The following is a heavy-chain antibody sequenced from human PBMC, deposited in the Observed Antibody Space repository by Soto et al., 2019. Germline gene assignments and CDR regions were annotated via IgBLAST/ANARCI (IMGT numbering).Heavy chain of an antibody. CDR2: ISHDGRIE. V-gene: IGHV3-30-3*01. J-gene: IGHJ5*02. CDR3: ARDGLPGDFTSGGYWFDP. D-gene: IGHD3-3*01. CDR1: GFTFSSFA. Sequence: QVHLVESGGGVVQPGRSLRLSCAASGFTFSSFALHWVRQAPGEGLEWVALISHDGRIENYADSVKGRFIISRDNSKNTVYMQMDSLRLEDTGVYYCARDGLPGDFTSGGYWFDPWGQGTQVTVSS.